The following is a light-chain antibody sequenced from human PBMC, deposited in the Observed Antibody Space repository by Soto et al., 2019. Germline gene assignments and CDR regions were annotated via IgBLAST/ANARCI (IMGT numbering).Light chain of an antibody. V-gene: IGKV1-5*01. J-gene: IGKJ1*01. Sequence: DIQMTQSPSTLSASVGDRVTITCRASQSISNWLAWYQQKPGKAPKLLIYDASSLERGVPSRFSGSGSGTEFTLTISSLQPDDFATYYCQQCNGYSRTFGQGTKVDTK. CDR2: DAS. CDR1: QSISNW. CDR3: QQCNGYSRT.